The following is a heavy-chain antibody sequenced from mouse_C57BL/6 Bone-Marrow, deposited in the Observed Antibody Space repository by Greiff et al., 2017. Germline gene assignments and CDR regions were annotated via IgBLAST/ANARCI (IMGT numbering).Heavy chain of an antibody. D-gene: IGHD1-1*01. CDR2: IYPRDGST. V-gene: IGHV1-78*01. J-gene: IGHJ1*03. CDR3: SRSNYYGSSLSRYFDV. CDR1: GYTFTDHT. Sequence: VQLMESDAELVKPGASVKISCKASGYTFTDHTIHWMKQRPEQGLEWIGYIYPRDGSTKYNEKFKGKATLTADKSSSTAYMQHNSLTSEDSAVYFCSRSNYYGSSLSRYFDVWGTGTTVTVSS.